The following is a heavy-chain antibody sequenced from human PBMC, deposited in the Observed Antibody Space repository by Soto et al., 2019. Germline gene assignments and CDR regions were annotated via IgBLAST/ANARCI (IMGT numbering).Heavy chain of an antibody. CDR1: GYTFTSYD. V-gene: IGHV1-8*01. Sequence: QVQLVQSGAEVKKPGASVKVSCKASGYTFTSYDINWVRQATGQGLEWMGWMNPNSGNTGYAQKFQGRVTMTRNTSTCTAYMELSRLRSEDTAGYYRAREETPYGMDVWGQGTTVTVSS. CDR3: AREETPYGMDV. J-gene: IGHJ6*02. CDR2: MNPNSGNT.